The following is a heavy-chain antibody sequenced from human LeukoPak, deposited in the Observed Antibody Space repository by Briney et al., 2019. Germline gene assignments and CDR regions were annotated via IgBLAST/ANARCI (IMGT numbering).Heavy chain of an antibody. J-gene: IGHJ4*01. D-gene: IGHD3-22*01. V-gene: IGHV3-43D*03. Sequence: GGSLRLSCAVSGFTFDDYAMHWVRQAPGKGLECVSLISWDGDSTYYSDSVKGRFTISRDNNKNSLYLQMNSPRTEDTALYYCATAPYDSIGIFDYWGQGTLVTVSS. CDR1: GFTFDDYA. CDR3: ATAPYDSIGIFDY. CDR2: ISWDGDST.